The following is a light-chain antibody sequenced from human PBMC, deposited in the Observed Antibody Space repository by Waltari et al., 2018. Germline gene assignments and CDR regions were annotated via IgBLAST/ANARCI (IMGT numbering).Light chain of an antibody. CDR3: QQYGAPPYT. CDR1: HMFDYNY. V-gene: IGKV3-20*01. Sequence: VVTQSPGTVSLSPGERATLSCRSSHMFDYNYLAGFQPKPGQSPRLLISGVSNRAAGIPDRFSGSGSGTDFTLTITRLEPEDFAVYYCQQYGAPPYTVGPGTKVAFK. J-gene: IGKJ3*01. CDR2: GVS.